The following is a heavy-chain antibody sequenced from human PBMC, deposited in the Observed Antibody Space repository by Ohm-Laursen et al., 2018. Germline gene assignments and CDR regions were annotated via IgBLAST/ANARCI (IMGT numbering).Heavy chain of an antibody. CDR1: GFTVSSIY. Sequence: SLRLSCTASGFTVSSIYMSWVRQAPGKGLEWVSVIYSGGSTYYADSVKGRFTIPKDNSKNTLYLQMNRLRAEDTAVYYCVWTSHIWGQGTMVTVSS. J-gene: IGHJ3*02. CDR2: IYSGGST. CDR3: VWTSHI. V-gene: IGHV3-53*01. D-gene: IGHD2-21*01.